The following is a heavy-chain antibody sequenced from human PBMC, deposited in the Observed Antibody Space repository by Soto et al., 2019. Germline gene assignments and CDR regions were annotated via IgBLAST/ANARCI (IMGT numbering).Heavy chain of an antibody. CDR2: INAGNGNT. J-gene: IGHJ4*02. D-gene: IGHD6-19*01. Sequence: QVQLVQSGAEVKKPGASVKVSYKASGYTFTSYAMHWVRQAPGQRLEWMGWINAGNGNTKYSQKFQGRVTITRDTSASTAYMELSSLRSEDTAVYYCARWGEWQWLVYFDYWGQGTLVTVSS. CDR3: ARWGEWQWLVYFDY. V-gene: IGHV1-3*01. CDR1: GYTFTSYA.